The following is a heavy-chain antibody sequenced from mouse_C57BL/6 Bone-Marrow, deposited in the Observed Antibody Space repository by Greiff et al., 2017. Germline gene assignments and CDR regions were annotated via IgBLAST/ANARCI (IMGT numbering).Heavy chain of an antibody. V-gene: IGHV14-4*01. CDR3: TTGLLRVYYFDN. Sequence: EVQLQQSGAELVRPGASVKLSCTASGFNIKDVYMHWVKQRPEQGLEWIGWIDPANGDTEYASKFQGKATITADTSSNTAYLQLSSLTSEDTAVYYCTTGLLRVYYFDNWGQGTTLTVSS. CDR1: GFNIKDVY. CDR2: IDPANGDT. D-gene: IGHD2-3*01. J-gene: IGHJ2*01.